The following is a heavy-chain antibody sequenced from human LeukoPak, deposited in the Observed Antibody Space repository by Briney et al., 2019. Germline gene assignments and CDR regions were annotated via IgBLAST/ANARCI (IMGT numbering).Heavy chain of an antibody. D-gene: IGHD3-22*01. CDR1: GFTFSSYW. Sequence: GGSLRLSCAASGFTFSSYWMTWVRQAPGKGLEWVGNIKGDGSEKYYVDSVKGRFTISRDNAKNSLNLQMNSLRAEDTAVYYCARDFPYYYDISGYYQDYWGQGTLVTVSS. CDR2: IKGDGSEK. CDR3: ARDFPYYYDISGYYQDY. V-gene: IGHV3-7*01. J-gene: IGHJ4*02.